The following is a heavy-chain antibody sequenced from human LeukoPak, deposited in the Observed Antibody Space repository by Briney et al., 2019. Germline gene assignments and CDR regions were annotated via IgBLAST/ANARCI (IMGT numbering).Heavy chain of an antibody. Sequence: PGRSPRLSCAASAFTFRNYAMHWVRQAPGKGLEWEAVISHDERNIYYADSVKGRFTISRDNSKNTLYLQMNSLRAEDTAVYYCAKDRTGLLVVPAALDYWGQGTLVTVSS. J-gene: IGHJ4*02. CDR1: AFTFRNYA. CDR3: AKDRTGLLVVPAALDY. CDR2: ISHDERNI. D-gene: IGHD2-2*01. V-gene: IGHV3-30*18.